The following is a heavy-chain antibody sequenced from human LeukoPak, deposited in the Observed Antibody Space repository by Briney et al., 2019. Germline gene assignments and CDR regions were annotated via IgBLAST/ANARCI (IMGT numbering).Heavy chain of an antibody. CDR3: AREEVGAHRGFDY. J-gene: IGHJ4*02. CDR2: INPNSGGT. D-gene: IGHD1-26*01. CDR1: GYTFTCYY. V-gene: IGHV1-2*02. Sequence: ASVKVSCKASGYTFTCYYMHWVRQAPGQGLEWMGWINPNSGGTNYAQKCQGRVTMTRDTSISTAYMELSRLRSDDTAVYYCAREEVGAHRGFDYWGQGTLVTVSS.